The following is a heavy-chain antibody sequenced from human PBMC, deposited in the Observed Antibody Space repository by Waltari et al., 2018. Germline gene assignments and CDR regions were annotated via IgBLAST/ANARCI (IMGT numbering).Heavy chain of an antibody. CDR3: ARARDEDTAMVYFDH. J-gene: IGHJ4*02. CDR2: IYSAGST. Sequence: EVQLVESGGGLVHPGGSLRLSCAASGLPVSSNHMSWVRQAPGKGLEWVSLIYSAGSTYYADSVRGRFSISRDNSKNTLHLQMNSLRAEDTAMYYCARARDEDTAMVYFDHWGQGTLISVSS. V-gene: IGHV3-66*02. CDR1: GLPVSSNH. D-gene: IGHD5-18*01.